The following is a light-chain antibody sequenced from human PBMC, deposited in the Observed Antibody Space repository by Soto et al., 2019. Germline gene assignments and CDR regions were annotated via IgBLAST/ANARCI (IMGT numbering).Light chain of an antibody. CDR2: TDD. CDR3: AAWDDSLNGLL. J-gene: IGLJ2*01. CDR1: SFNIGSNT. Sequence: QSVLTQAPSASATPGQRVTIFCSGTSFNIGSNTVNWYQQLPGTAPKLLIHTDDQRPSGVPDRFSGSKSGTSASLVISGLQSGDDADYYCAAWDDSLNGLLFGGGTKLTVL. V-gene: IGLV1-44*01.